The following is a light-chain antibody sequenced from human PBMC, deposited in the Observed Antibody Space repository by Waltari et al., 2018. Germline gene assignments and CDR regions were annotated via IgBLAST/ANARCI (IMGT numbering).Light chain of an antibody. CDR1: SSKLGSNT. J-gene: IGLJ2*01. CDR2: NNH. CDR3: AAWDDRLNGPV. Sequence: QSVLTQPPSASGTPGPTVTISCSGSSSKLGSNTLSWYQQPPGTAPKLLIYNNHQRPSGVPDRFSGSKSGTSASLAISGLQSEDEADYCCAAWDDRLNGPVFGGGTKLTVL. V-gene: IGLV1-44*01.